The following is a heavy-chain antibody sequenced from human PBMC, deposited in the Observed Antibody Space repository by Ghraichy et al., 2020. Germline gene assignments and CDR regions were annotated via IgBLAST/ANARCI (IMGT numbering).Heavy chain of an antibody. CDR2: INHSGST. J-gene: IGHJ6*02. CDR1: GGSFSGYY. CDR3: ARGREYCSSTSCYTDYYYGMDV. Sequence: SETLSLTCAVYGGSFSGYYWSWIRQPPGKGLEWIGEINHSGSTNYNPSLKSRVTISVDTSKNQFSLKLSSVTAADTAVYYCARGREYCSSTSCYTDYYYGMDVWGQGTTVTVSS. V-gene: IGHV4-34*01. D-gene: IGHD2-2*02.